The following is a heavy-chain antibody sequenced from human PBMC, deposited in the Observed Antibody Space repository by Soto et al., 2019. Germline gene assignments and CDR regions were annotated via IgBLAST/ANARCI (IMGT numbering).Heavy chain of an antibody. CDR2: IIPMFGTA. J-gene: IGHJ4*02. CDR1: GDTFSSYA. V-gene: IGHV1-69*13. CDR3: ARVGPAHYYDSSGYYSPLDY. Sequence: ASVKVSCKASGDTFSSYAINWVRQAPGQGLEWMGGIIPMFGTANYAQKFKGRVTITAGESTSTVFMELSSLRSEDTAVYYCARVGPAHYYDSSGYYSPLDYWGQGTLVTVSS. D-gene: IGHD3-22*01.